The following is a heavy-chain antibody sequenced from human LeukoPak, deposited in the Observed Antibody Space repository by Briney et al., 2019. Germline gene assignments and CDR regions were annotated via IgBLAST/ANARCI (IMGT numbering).Heavy chain of an antibody. D-gene: IGHD3-22*01. CDR1: GGSFSGYY. Sequence: SETLSLTCAVYGGSFSGYYWSWLRQPPGKGLEWIGEINHSGSTNYNPSLKSRVTISVDTSKNQFSLKLSSVTAADTAVYYCARLIQRYDSSGYYYWDYWGQGTLVTVSS. J-gene: IGHJ4*02. V-gene: IGHV4-34*01. CDR3: ARLIQRYDSSGYYYWDY. CDR2: INHSGST.